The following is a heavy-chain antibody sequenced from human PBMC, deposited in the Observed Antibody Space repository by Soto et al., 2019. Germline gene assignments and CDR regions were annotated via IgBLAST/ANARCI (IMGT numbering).Heavy chain of an antibody. CDR2: IYYSGST. Sequence: SETLSLTCTVSGGSISSSSYYWGWIRQPPGKGLEWIGSIYYSGSTYYNPSLKSRGTISVDTSKNQFSLKLSSVTAADTAVYYCARPLGYCSGGSCYPWFDPWGQGTLVTVSS. CDR1: GGSISSSSYY. J-gene: IGHJ5*02. D-gene: IGHD2-15*01. CDR3: ARPLGYCSGGSCYPWFDP. V-gene: IGHV4-39*01.